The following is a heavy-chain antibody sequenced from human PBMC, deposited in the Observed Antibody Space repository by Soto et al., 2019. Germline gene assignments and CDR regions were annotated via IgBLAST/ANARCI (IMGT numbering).Heavy chain of an antibody. Sequence: ETLSLTCTVSGASVATYYWTWIRQSPGKGLEWIGDIHYSGRTNYNPSLNSRVTMSADTSKNQVFLTVRSVTASDTAVYYCARHLIYTRAVDYWGRGTLVTVSS. V-gene: IGHV4-59*08. CDR2: IHYSGRT. J-gene: IGHJ4*02. CDR3: ARHLIYTRAVDY. CDR1: GASVATYY. D-gene: IGHD3-10*01.